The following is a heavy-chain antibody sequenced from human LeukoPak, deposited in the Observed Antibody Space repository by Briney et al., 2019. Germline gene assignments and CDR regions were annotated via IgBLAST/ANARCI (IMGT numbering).Heavy chain of an antibody. CDR2: INPSGGST. CDR1: GYTFTSHY. D-gene: IGHD2-2*01. CDR3: AKGPSTAMTPQHY. V-gene: IGHV1-46*01. J-gene: IGHJ4*02. Sequence: ASVKVSCKASGYTFTSHYMHWVRQAPGQGLEWMGIINPSGGSTSYAQKFQGRVTMTRDTSTSTVYMELSSLRAEDTAVYYCAKGPSTAMTPQHYWGQGTLVTVSS.